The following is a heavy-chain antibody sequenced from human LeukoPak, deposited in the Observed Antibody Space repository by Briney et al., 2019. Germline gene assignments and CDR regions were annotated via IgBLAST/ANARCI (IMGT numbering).Heavy chain of an antibody. D-gene: IGHD6-13*01. J-gene: IGHJ6*03. CDR2: ISNTGST. CDR1: GGSISSYY. CDR3: AREAPYSGSWYSTKENYYYYFYMDV. V-gene: IGHV4-39*07. Sequence: SETLSLTCTVSGGSISSYYWSWIRQPPGKGLEWIGSISNTGSTYYNPSLKSRVTISVDTSKNHFSLRLSSVTAADTAVYYCAREAPYSGSWYSTKENYYYYFYMDVWGKGTTVTVSS.